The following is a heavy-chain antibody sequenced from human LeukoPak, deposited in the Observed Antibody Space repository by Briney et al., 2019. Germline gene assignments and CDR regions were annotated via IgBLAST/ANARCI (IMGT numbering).Heavy chain of an antibody. V-gene: IGHV1-69*13. J-gene: IGHJ6*03. Sequence: SVKVSCKASGGTFSSYAISWVRQAPGQGLEWMGGIIPIFGTANYAQKFQGRVTITADESTSTAYMELSSLRSEDTAVYYCARGGYCSSTSCYAYYYYMDVWGKGTTVTVSS. CDR3: ARGGYCSSTSCYAYYYYMDV. D-gene: IGHD2-2*03. CDR1: GGTFSSYA. CDR2: IIPIFGTA.